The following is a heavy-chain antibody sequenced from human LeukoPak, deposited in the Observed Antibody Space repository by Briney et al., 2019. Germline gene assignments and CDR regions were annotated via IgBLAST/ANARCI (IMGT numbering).Heavy chain of an antibody. V-gene: IGHV3-13*01. CDR3: ARGRRSGRGNWFDP. CDR1: GSTFSSYD. Sequence: PGGSLRLSCAASGSTFSSYDMHWVRQATGKGLEWVSAIGTAGDTYYPGSVKGRFTISRENAKNSLYLQMNSLRAGDTAVYYCARGRRSGRGNWFDPWGQGTLVTVSS. J-gene: IGHJ5*02. CDR2: IGTAGDT. D-gene: IGHD1-14*01.